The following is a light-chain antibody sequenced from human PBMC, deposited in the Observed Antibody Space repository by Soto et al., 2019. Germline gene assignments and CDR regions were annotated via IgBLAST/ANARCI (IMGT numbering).Light chain of an antibody. CDR1: QSVSSN. J-gene: IGKJ4*01. CDR3: QQYNNWPLT. V-gene: IGKV3-15*01. CDR2: GAS. Sequence: EIVMTQSPATLSVSPGERATLSCRASQSVSSNLAWYQQQPGQAPRLLFYGASTRATGIPARFSGSGSGTEFILTISSLQSEDFAVYYCQQYNNWPLTFGGGTKVEIK.